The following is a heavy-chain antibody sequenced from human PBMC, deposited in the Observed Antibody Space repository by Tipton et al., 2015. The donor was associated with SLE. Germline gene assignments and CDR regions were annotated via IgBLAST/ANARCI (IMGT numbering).Heavy chain of an antibody. CDR3: ARGGEYGSSWYPRYYYYMDV. CDR2: NYYAGST. Sequence: TLSLTCTVSGVSISSTNSYWDWLRQPPGRGLEWIGTNYYAGSTYYSPSLKSRVTITLDTSKNHLSLKLSSVTAADTAVYYCARGGEYGSSWYPRYYYYMDVWGKGTTVTVSS. CDR1: GVSISSTNSY. J-gene: IGHJ6*03. D-gene: IGHD6-13*01. V-gene: IGHV4-39*07.